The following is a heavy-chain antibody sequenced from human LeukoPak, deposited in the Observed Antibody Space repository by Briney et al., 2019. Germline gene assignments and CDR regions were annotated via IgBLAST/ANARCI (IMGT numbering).Heavy chain of an antibody. CDR2: VNHSGST. D-gene: IGHD6-19*01. CDR1: GASFSGYY. Sequence: PSDTQSPICALYGASFSGYYWSCIRQPPGKWLEWIGEVNHSGSTNYNPSLKSRVTIPEDTPKTQFILKLTSVTAATTAVYSCARGRIAVAERRYNWFDPWGQGTLVTVSS. CDR3: ARGRIAVAERRYNWFDP. J-gene: IGHJ5*02. V-gene: IGHV4-34*01.